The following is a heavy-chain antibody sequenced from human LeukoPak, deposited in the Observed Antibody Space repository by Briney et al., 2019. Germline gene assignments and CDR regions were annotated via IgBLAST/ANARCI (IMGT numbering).Heavy chain of an antibody. CDR1: GGTFNSYA. CDR3: ARSYRSGIAVAGPAVAFDI. V-gene: IGHV1-46*02. Sequence: ASVKVSCKASGGTFNSYAISWVRQAPGQGLEWMGIINPSGGSTSYAQKFQGRVTMTRDTSTSTVYMELSSLRSEDTAVYYCARSYRSGIAVAGPAVAFDIWGQGTMVTVSS. J-gene: IGHJ3*02. CDR2: INPSGGST. D-gene: IGHD6-19*01.